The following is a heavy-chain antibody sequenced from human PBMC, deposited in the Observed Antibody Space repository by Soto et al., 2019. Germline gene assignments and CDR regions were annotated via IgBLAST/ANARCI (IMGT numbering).Heavy chain of an antibody. CDR1: GGSISSYY. V-gene: IGHV4-59*08. J-gene: IGHJ6*03. CDR2: IYYSGST. D-gene: IGHD3-10*01. Sequence: SKTLSLTCTVSGGSISSYYWSWIRQPPGKGLEWIGYIYYSGSTNYNPSLKSRVTISVDTSKDQFSLKLSSVTAADTAVYYCARHIWFGELLSAGYYYYMDVWGKGTTVTVSS. CDR3: ARHIWFGELLSAGYYYYMDV.